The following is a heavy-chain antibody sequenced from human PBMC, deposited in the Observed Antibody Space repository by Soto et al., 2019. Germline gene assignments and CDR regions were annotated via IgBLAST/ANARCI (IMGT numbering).Heavy chain of an antibody. D-gene: IGHD6-6*01. J-gene: IGHJ6*03. CDR3: ARGPRRETASYSSSSRGGYYYYYYMDV. Sequence: PSETLSLTCAVYGGSFSGYYWGWIRQPPGKGLEWIGEINHSGSTNYNPSLKSRVTISVDTSKNQFSLKLSSVTAADTAVYYCARGPRRETASYSSSSRGGYYYYYYMDVWGKGTTVTVSS. CDR2: INHSGST. CDR1: GGSFSGYY. V-gene: IGHV4-34*01.